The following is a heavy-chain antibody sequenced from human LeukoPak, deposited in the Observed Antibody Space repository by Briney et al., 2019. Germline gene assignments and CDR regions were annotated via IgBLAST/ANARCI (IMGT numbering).Heavy chain of an antibody. D-gene: IGHD6-13*01. CDR2: IYYSGST. V-gene: IGHV4-30-4*08. CDR1: GGSISSGDYY. Sequence: SETLSLTCTVSGGSISSGDYYWSWIRQHPGKGLEWIGYIYYSGSTYYNPSLKSRVTISVDTSKNQFSLKLSSVTAADTAVYYCATSRWTHYFDYRGQGTLVTVSS. J-gene: IGHJ4*02. CDR3: ATSRWTHYFDY.